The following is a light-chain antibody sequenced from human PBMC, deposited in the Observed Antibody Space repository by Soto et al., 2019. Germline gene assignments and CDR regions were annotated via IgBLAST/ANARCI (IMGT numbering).Light chain of an antibody. CDR3: KQYGGSVPIT. V-gene: IGKV3-20*01. J-gene: IGKJ5*01. CDR2: GAS. CDR1: QSVSSAY. Sequence: EIVLTQSPGTLSLSPGERATLSCRASQSVSSAYLAWYQQKPGQAPRLLISGASSRATGIPDRFSGSGSGTHLSLIVGGLEPENFAVYYCKQYGGSVPITFGRGTRQDIK.